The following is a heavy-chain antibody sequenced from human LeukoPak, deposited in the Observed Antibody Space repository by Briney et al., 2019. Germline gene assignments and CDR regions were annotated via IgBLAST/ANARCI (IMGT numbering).Heavy chain of an antibody. CDR2: IYHSGST. CDR3: ARVEGDYVWGSYRPFDY. V-gene: IGHV4-4*02. D-gene: IGHD3-16*02. J-gene: IGHJ4*02. CDR1: GGSISSSNW. Sequence: SETLSLTCAVSGGSISSSNWWSWVRQPPGKGLEWIGEIYHSGSTNYNPSLKSRVTISVDKSKNQFSLKLSSVTAADTAVYYCARVEGDYVWGSYRPFDYWGQGTLVTVSS.